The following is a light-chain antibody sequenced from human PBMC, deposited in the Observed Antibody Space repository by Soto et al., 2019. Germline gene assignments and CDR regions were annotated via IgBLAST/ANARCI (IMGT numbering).Light chain of an antibody. J-gene: IGKJ1*01. Sequence: ESVLTQSPGTLSLSPGERATLSCRASQSVGSLFLAWYQQSPGQPPRLLIYGTSSRASSIPDRFSGRGSGTDFSLTISRLEHEDFAVYYCQQYSRSLPWTFGQGTKVDIK. CDR3: QQYSRSLPWT. CDR2: GTS. V-gene: IGKV3-20*01. CDR1: QSVGSLF.